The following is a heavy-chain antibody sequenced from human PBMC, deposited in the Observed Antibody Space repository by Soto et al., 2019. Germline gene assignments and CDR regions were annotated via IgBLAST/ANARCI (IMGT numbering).Heavy chain of an antibody. J-gene: IGHJ5*02. V-gene: IGHV3-23*01. CDR2: ISGSGHST. Sequence: GGSLRLSCAASGFTFSDYDMSWVRQAPGKGLGWVSAISGSGHSTYYVDSVKGRFTISRDNSKNTLYLQMNSLRVEDTAVYYCARDRRGVLDPWGQGVPVTVSS. CDR3: ARDRRGVLDP. CDR1: GFTFSDYD.